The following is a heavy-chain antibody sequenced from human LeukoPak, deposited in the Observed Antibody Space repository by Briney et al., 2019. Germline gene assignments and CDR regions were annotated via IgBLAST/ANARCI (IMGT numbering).Heavy chain of an antibody. J-gene: IGHJ6*02. Sequence: ASVKVSCKASGYTFTSYYMHWVRQAPGQGLEWMGLINPSGGSTSYAQKFQGRVTMTRDTSTSTVYMELSSLRSEDTAVYYCARDRWITIFGVVTHYGMDVWGQGTTVTVSS. CDR3: ARDRWITIFGVVTHYGMDV. CDR2: INPSGGST. CDR1: GYTFTSYY. V-gene: IGHV1-46*01. D-gene: IGHD3-3*01.